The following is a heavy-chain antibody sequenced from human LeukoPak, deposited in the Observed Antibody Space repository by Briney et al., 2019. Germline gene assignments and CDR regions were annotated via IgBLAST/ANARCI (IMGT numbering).Heavy chain of an antibody. V-gene: IGHV3-33*01. J-gene: IGHJ4*02. CDR1: GFTFSNYG. CDR2: IWSDGTNE. CDR3: AREGGSGSYSGNFDY. D-gene: IGHD1-26*01. Sequence: PGGSLRLSCAASGFTFSNYGMHWVRQAPGKGLEWVAFIWSDGTNEHYVDSVKGRFIISRDNSENTLYLQMTSLRAEDTAVYTCAREGGSGSYSGNFDYWAREPWSPSPQ.